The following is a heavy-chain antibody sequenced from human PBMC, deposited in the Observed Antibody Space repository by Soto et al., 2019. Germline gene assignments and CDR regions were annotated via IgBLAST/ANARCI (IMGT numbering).Heavy chain of an antibody. Sequence: GASVKVSWKASGGTFSSYAISWVRQAPGQGFEWMGGIIPIFGTANYAQKFQGRVTITADESTSTAYMELSSLRSEDTAVYYCFWTRARWVGYYYYGMDVWGQGTTVTVSS. CDR2: IIPIFGTA. CDR3: FWTRARWVGYYYYGMDV. J-gene: IGHJ6*02. V-gene: IGHV1-69*13. CDR1: GGTFSSYA. D-gene: IGHD3-3*01.